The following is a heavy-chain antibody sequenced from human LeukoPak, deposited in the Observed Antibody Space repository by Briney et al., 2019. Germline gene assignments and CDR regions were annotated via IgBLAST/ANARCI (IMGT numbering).Heavy chain of an antibody. D-gene: IGHD3-10*01. CDR1: GFTFSSYT. Sequence: GGSLRLSCAASGFTFSSYTMHWVRQAPGKGLEWVAVLSYDGTDKYYADSVKGRFTISRDNSKNTLYLQMNSLRAEDTAVYYCPKDGESGIDYWGQGTLVTVSS. V-gene: IGHV3-30*04. CDR2: LSYDGTDK. CDR3: PKDGESGIDY. J-gene: IGHJ4*02.